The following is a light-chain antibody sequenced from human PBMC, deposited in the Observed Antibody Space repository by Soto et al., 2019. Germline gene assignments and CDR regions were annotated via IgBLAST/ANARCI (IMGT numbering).Light chain of an antibody. J-gene: IGLJ1*01. CDR2: EDN. CDR3: CSFAGSRILYV. Sequence: QSVLTQPASVSGSPGQSITISCTGTSGDVGTYNLVAWYQQHPGKAPKLMIFEDNKRPSGVSDRFSGSKSGNTASLTISGLQTEDEADYYCCSFAGSRILYVFGAGTKV. CDR1: SGDVGTYNL. V-gene: IGLV2-23*01.